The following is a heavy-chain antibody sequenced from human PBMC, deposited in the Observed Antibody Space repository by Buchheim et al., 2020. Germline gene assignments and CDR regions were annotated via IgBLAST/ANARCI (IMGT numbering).Heavy chain of an antibody. CDR1: GFTFSTYA. J-gene: IGHJ4*02. D-gene: IGHD6-19*01. CDR3: AKDAVDSGWYLDY. CDR2: ISYDGSNK. Sequence: VQLLESGGGLVQPGGSLRLSCAASGFTFSTYAMSWVRQAPGKGLEWVAVISYDGSNKYYADSVKGRFTISRDNSKNTLYLQMNSLRAEDTAVYYCAKDAVDSGWYLDYWGQGTL. V-gene: IGHV3-30*18.